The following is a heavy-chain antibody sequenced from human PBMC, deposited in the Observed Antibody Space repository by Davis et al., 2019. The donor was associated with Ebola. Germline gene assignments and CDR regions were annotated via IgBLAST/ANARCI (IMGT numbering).Heavy chain of an antibody. CDR2: ISSSSSYI. D-gene: IGHD4/OR15-4a*01. V-gene: IGHV3-21*04. J-gene: IGHJ4*02. CDR1: GFTFSSYS. Sequence: GESLKISCAASGFTFSSYSMNWVRQAPGKGLEWVSSISSSSSYIYYADSVKGRFTISRDNAKNSLYLQMNSLRAEDTAVYYCARGDYGPPDYWGQGTLVTVSS. CDR3: ARGDYGPPDY.